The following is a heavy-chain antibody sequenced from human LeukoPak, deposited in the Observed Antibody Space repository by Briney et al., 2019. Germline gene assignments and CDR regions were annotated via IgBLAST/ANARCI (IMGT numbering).Heavy chain of an antibody. D-gene: IGHD6-13*01. CDR2: IYSTGST. CDR3: ARQIASAGTAGFDF. Sequence: SETLSLTCTVSGGSISSYYWSWIRQPAGKGLEWIGRIYSTGSTNYNPSLKSRVTMSVDTSKNLFSLRLRSVTAADTAVYYCARQIASAGTAGFDFWGQGALVTVSS. J-gene: IGHJ4*02. CDR1: GGSISSYY. V-gene: IGHV4-4*07.